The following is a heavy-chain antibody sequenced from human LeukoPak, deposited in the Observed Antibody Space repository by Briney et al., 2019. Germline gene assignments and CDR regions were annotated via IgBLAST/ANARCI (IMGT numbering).Heavy chain of an antibody. V-gene: IGHV4-38-2*02. J-gene: IGHJ4*02. CDR2: IYHSGST. CDR3: ARRYSDGSGYYFDY. Sequence: PSETLSLTCTVSGYSISSGYYWGWIRQPPGKGLEWIGSIYHSGSTYYNPSLKSRVTISVDTSKNQFSLKLSSVTAADTAVYYCARRYSDGSGYYFDYWGQGTLVTVSS. CDR1: GYSISSGYY. D-gene: IGHD5-18*01.